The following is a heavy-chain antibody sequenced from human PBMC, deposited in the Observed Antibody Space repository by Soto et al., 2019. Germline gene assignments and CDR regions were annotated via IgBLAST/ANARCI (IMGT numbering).Heavy chain of an antibody. J-gene: IGHJ4*02. CDR3: AREGLVRYFDY. Sequence: QVQLQESGPGLVKPSETLSLTCTVSGGSISSYYWSWIRQPPGKGLEWIGSINYSGNTNYNPSLKTRVTISVDTSKNQFSLKLSSVTAADTDVYYCAREGLVRYFDYWGQGTLVTVSS. D-gene: IGHD6-19*01. V-gene: IGHV4-59*01. CDR2: INYSGNT. CDR1: GGSISSYY.